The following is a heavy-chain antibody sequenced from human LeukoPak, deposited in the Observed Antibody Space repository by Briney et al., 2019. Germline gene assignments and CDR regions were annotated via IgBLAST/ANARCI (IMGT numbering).Heavy chain of an antibody. D-gene: IGHD3-10*01. CDR1: GGSISSYY. CDR3: ASNYYGSGSLDY. V-gene: IGHV4-59*08. Sequence: SETLSLTCTVSGGSISSYYWSWIRQPPGKGLEWIGYIYYSGSTNYNPSLKSRVTISVDTSKNQFSLKLSSVTTADTAVYYCASNYYGSGSLDYWGQGNLVTVSS. CDR2: IYYSGST. J-gene: IGHJ4*02.